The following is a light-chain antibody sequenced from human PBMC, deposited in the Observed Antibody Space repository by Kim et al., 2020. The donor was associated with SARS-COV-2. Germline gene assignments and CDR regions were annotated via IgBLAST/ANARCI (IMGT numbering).Light chain of an antibody. CDR3: CSRDSSAKDYV. Sequence: WGQTVRITCQGDSLRKSYASWYQQKPGQAPILVMSDENTRPSGIPDRFSGSSSGSTASLTITGAQAEDEADYYCCSRDSSAKDYVFGTGTKVTVL. J-gene: IGLJ1*01. V-gene: IGLV3-19*01. CDR1: SLRKSY. CDR2: DEN.